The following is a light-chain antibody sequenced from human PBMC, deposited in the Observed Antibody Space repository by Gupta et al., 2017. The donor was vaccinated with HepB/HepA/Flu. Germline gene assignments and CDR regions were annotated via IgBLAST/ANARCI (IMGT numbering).Light chain of an antibody. Sequence: HSVLTQPPSVSGDPGQRITITCTGSSSNIGARYAVHWYQQLPGTAPKLLIFDNNNRPSGVPDRFSGSQSDTSASLAITGLQAEDEADYYCQSYDSRLTGVVFGGGTKLTVL. J-gene: IGLJ2*01. V-gene: IGLV1-40*01. CDR1: SSNIGARYA. CDR2: DNN. CDR3: QSYDSRLTGVV.